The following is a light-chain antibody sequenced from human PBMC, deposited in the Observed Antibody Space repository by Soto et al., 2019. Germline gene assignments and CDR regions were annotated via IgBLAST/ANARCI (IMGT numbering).Light chain of an antibody. CDR2: DAS. CDR3: QQRRSSIT. Sequence: EIVLTQSPGTLSLSPGQRATLSCRTSQTLTSSYLAWYQQKPGQAPRLLIYDASNRATGIPARFSGSGSGTDFTLTISSLEPEDFAVYYCQQRRSSITFGQGTRLEIK. J-gene: IGKJ5*01. CDR1: QTLTSSY. V-gene: IGKV3-11*01.